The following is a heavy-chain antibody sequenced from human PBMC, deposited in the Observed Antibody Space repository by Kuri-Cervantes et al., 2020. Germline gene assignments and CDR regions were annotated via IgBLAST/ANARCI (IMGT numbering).Heavy chain of an antibody. V-gene: IGHV4-39*07. CDR2: IYYSGST. Sequence: ESLKISCTVSGGSISSSSYYWGWIRQPPGKGLEWIGSIYYSGSTYYNPSLKSRVTISVDTSKNQFSLNLSSVTAADTAVYYCATASFYYYMDVWGKGTTVTVSS. CDR3: ATASFYYYMDV. J-gene: IGHJ6*03. CDR1: GGSISSSSYY.